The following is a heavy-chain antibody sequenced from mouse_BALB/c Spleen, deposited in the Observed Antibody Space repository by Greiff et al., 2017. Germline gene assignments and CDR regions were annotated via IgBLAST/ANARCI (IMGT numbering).Heavy chain of an antibody. CDR3: ARDGYYDYFDY. CDR1: GFTFSDYY. CDR2: ISDGGSYT. Sequence: EVQLVESGGGLVKPGGSLKLSCAASGFTFSDYYMYWVRQTPEKRLEWVATISDGGSYTYYPDSVKGRFTISRDNAKNNLYLQMSSLKSEDTAMYYCARDGYYDYFDYWGQGTTLTVSS. V-gene: IGHV5-4*02. D-gene: IGHD2-3*01. J-gene: IGHJ2*01.